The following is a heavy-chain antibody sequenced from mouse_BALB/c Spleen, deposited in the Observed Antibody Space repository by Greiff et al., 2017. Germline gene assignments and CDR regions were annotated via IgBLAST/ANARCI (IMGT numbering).Heavy chain of an antibody. CDR3: ARRNYGSRGDFDV. CDR2: IWSGGST. J-gene: IGHJ1*01. CDR1: GFSLTSYG. Sequence: VKLVESGPGLVQPSQSLSITCTVSGFSLTSYGVHWVRQSPGKGLEWLGVIWSGGSTDYNAAFISRLSISKDNSKSQVFFKMNSLQANDTAIYYCARRNYGSRGDFDVWGAGTTVTVSS. D-gene: IGHD1-1*01. V-gene: IGHV2-2*02.